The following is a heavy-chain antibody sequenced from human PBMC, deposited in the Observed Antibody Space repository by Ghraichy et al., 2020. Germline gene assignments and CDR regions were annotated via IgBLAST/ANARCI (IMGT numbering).Heavy chain of an antibody. Sequence: ASVKVSCKASGYTFTSYGISWVRQAPGQGLEWMGWISAYNGNTNYAQKLQGRVTMTTDTSTSTAYMELRSLRSDDTAVYYCASFGYYDSSGYFNYYYGMDVWGQGTTVTVSS. CDR1: GYTFTSYG. CDR2: ISAYNGNT. CDR3: ASFGYYDSSGYFNYYYGMDV. V-gene: IGHV1-18*01. J-gene: IGHJ6*02. D-gene: IGHD3-22*01.